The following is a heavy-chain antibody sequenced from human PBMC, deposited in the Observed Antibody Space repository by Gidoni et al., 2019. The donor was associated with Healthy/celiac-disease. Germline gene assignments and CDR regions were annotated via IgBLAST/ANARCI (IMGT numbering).Heavy chain of an antibody. D-gene: IGHD6-13*01. CDR3: AKGGDSSSWYEIYFQH. J-gene: IGHJ1*01. Sequence: EVQLLVSGGGLVQPGGSLGLSCAASGFAFSSYSMSWVRQAPGKGLEWVSAISGSGGSTYYADSVKGRFTISRDNSKNTLYLQMNSLRAEDTAVYYCAKGGDSSSWYEIYFQHWGQGTLVTVSS. CDR1: GFAFSSYS. V-gene: IGHV3-23*01. CDR2: ISGSGGST.